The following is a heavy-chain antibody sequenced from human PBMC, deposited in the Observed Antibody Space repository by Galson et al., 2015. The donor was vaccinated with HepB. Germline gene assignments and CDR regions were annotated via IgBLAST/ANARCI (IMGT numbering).Heavy chain of an antibody. CDR1: GGSISTYY. CDR2: IYYSGST. CDR3: ARSQWSSIWYSHPFDY. V-gene: IGHV4-59*01. D-gene: IGHD6-13*01. J-gene: IGHJ4*02. Sequence: TLSLTCAVSGGSISTYYWSWIRQPPGKGLEWIGYIYYSGSTDYNPSLKSRVTISVDTSMNHFSLKLYSVTAADTAVYYCARSQWSSIWYSHPFDYWGQGTLVTVSS.